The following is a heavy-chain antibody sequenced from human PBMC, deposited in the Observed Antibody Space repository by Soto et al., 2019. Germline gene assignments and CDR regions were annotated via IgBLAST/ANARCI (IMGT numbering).Heavy chain of an antibody. J-gene: IGHJ4*02. CDR3: ARVQYSYSAYDFDY. V-gene: IGHV3-33*01. CDR1: GFTFSSYG. D-gene: IGHD5-12*01. CDR2: IWYDGSNK. Sequence: PGGSLRLSCAASGFTFSSYGMHWVRQAPGKGLEWVAVIWYDGSNKYYADSVKGRFTISRDNSKNTLYLQMNSLRAEDTAVYYCARVQYSYSAYDFDYCGQETLLTISS.